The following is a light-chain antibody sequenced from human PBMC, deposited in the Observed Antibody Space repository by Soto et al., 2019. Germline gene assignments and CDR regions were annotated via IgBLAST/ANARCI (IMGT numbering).Light chain of an antibody. CDR2: WAS. V-gene: IGKV4-1*01. CDR3: QQYYSTPIT. CDR1: QSVLYSSNNKNY. J-gene: IGKJ3*01. Sequence: DIVMTQSPDSLAVSLGERATINCKSSQSVLYSSNNKNYLAWYQQKPGQPPKLLIYWASTRESVVPDRLSGSGSGTDFTLTISSLQAEDVAVYYCQQYYSTPITFGPGTKVDSK.